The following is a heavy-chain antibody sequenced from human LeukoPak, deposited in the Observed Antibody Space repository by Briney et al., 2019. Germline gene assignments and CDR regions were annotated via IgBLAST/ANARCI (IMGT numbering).Heavy chain of an antibody. D-gene: IGHD2-2*01. CDR3: ARVGVVPAAMMGTYYYYYMDV. Sequence: SETLSLTCAVYGGSFSGYYWSWIRQPPGKGLEWIGEINHSGSTNYNPSLKSRVTISVDTSKNQFSLKLSSVTASDTAVYYCARVGVVPAAMMGTYYYYYMDVWGKGTTVTVSS. CDR1: GGSFSGYY. V-gene: IGHV4-34*01. J-gene: IGHJ6*03. CDR2: INHSGST.